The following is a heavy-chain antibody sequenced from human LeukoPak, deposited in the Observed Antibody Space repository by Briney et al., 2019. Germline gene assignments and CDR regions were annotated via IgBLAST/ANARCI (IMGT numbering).Heavy chain of an antibody. CDR1: GFTFTNYW. V-gene: IGHV3-48*02. CDR3: ARDPTGDDYYFDY. CDR2: ISSSSTI. D-gene: IGHD7-27*01. J-gene: IGHJ4*02. Sequence: GSLRLSCAASGFTFTNYWMTWVRQAPGKGLEWVSYISSSSTIYYADSVKGRFTISRDNAKNSLYLQMNSLRDEDTAVYYCARDPTGDDYYFDYWGQGTLVTVSS.